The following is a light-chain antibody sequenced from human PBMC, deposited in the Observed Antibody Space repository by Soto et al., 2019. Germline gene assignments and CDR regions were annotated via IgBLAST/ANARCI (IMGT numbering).Light chain of an antibody. Sequence: QSVLTQPPSASGTPGQRVTISCSGSSSNIGSNYVYWYQQLPGTAPKLLSYRNNQRPSGVPDRFSGSKSGTSASLTISGLRYEDEADYYCAAWDDSLSGLFGGGTKLTVL. CDR1: SSNIGSNY. CDR2: RNN. J-gene: IGLJ2*01. CDR3: AAWDDSLSGL. V-gene: IGLV1-47*01.